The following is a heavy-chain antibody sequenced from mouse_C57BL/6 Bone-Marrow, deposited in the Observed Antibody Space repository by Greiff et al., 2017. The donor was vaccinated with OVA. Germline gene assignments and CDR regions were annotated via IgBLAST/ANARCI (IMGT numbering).Heavy chain of an antibody. CDR2: IYPGDGDT. Sequence: VKLVESGPELVKPGASVKISCKASGYAFSSSWLNWVKQRPGKGLEWIGRIYPGDGDTNYNGKFKGKATLTADKSSSTAYMQLSSLTSEDSAVYFCAWGLDYYGSSHLDYWGQGTTLTVSS. D-gene: IGHD1-1*01. CDR3: AWGLDYYGSSHLDY. J-gene: IGHJ2*01. V-gene: IGHV1-82*01. CDR1: GYAFSSSW.